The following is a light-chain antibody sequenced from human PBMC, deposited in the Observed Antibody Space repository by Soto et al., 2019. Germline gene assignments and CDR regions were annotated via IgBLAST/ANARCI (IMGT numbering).Light chain of an antibody. CDR2: AAS. J-gene: IGKJ1*01. V-gene: IGKV1-12*01. CDR3: QQANDFPQT. Sequence: DIQMTQSPSSVSASVGDRVTITCRASQDISRWLGWYQQKPGKAPNLLIYAASTLHSGVPSRFSGSGSGTEFTLTIGSLQPEDFGTYYCQQANDFPQTFGQGTKVEIK. CDR1: QDISRW.